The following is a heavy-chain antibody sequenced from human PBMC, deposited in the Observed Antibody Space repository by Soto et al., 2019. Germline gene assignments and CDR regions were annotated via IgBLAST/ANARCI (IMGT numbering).Heavy chain of an antibody. Sequence: PGESLKISCQGSGYSFTSYWISWVRQMPGKGLEWMGRIDPSDSYTNYSPSFQGHVTISAGKSISTAYLQWSGLKASDTAMYYCAGDEYSSSSTPGYYYYGMDVWGQGTTVTVSS. D-gene: IGHD6-6*01. CDR1: GYSFTSYW. V-gene: IGHV5-10-1*01. CDR3: AGDEYSSSSTPGYYYYGMDV. J-gene: IGHJ6*02. CDR2: IDPSDSYT.